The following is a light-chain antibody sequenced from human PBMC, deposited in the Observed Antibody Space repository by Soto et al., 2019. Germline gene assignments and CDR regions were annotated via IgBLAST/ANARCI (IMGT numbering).Light chain of an antibody. J-gene: IGLJ3*02. CDR3: SSFTTSRIGV. V-gene: IGLV2-14*01. Sequence: QSALTQPASVSGSPGQSISISCTGTSSDVGGYNYVSWYQQHPGQAPRLMIYEVTNRPSGVSNRFSGSKSGNTASLTISGLQAEDEADYYCSSFTTSRIGVFGGGTKLTVL. CDR2: EVT. CDR1: SSDVGGYNY.